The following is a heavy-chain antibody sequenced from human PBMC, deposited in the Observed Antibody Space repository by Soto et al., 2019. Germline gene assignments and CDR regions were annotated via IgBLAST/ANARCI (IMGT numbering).Heavy chain of an antibody. CDR2: INHSGST. V-gene: IGHV4-34*01. Sequence: SETLSLTCAVYGGSFSGYYWSWIRQPPGKGLEWIGEINHSGSTNYNPSLKSRVTISVDTSKNQFSLKLSSVTAADTAVYYCARGARFGELLYKYYYYYYMDVWGKGNTVTVSS. CDR3: ARGARFGELLYKYYYYYYMDV. J-gene: IGHJ6*03. CDR1: GGSFSGYY. D-gene: IGHD3-10*01.